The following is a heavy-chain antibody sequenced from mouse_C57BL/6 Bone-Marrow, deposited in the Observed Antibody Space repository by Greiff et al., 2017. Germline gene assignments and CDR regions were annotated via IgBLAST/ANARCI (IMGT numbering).Heavy chain of an antibody. D-gene: IGHD2-3*01. CDR1: GYTFTSYW. CDR3: ARKGWRPYAMDY. V-gene: IGHV1-61*01. J-gene: IGHJ4*01. CDR2: IYPSDSET. Sequence: QVQLQQPGAELVRPGSSVKLSCKASGYTFTSYWMDWVKQRPGQGLEWIGNIYPSDSETHYNQKFKDKATLTVDKSSSTAYMQLSSLTSEDSAVYYGARKGWRPYAMDYWGQGTSVTVSS.